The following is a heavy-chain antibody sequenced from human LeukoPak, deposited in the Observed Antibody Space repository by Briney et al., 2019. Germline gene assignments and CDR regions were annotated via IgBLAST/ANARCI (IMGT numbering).Heavy chain of an antibody. Sequence: PGGSLRPSCAASGFTFSNYGMHWVRQAPGKGLEWVAVISYDGKNKEYSDSAKGRFTISRDNSKNTVSLEMNSLRGEDTAVYYCAKDPFARYNKGYTFDYWGQGILVSVSS. CDR1: GFTFSNYG. CDR3: AKDPFARYNKGYTFDY. D-gene: IGHD5-24*01. CDR2: ISYDGKNK. J-gene: IGHJ4*02. V-gene: IGHV3-30*18.